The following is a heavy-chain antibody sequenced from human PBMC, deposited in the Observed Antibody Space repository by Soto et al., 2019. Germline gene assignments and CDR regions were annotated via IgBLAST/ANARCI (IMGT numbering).Heavy chain of an antibody. Sequence: VGSLRLSCAASGFTFSSYGMHWVRQAPGKGLEWVAVISYDGSNKYYADSVKGRFTISRDNSKNTLYLQMNSLRAEDTAVYYCAKDSTLLHPFSDWGQGTLVTVSS. D-gene: IGHD4-4*01. V-gene: IGHV3-30*18. CDR1: GFTFSSYG. CDR2: ISYDGSNK. CDR3: AKDSTLLHPFSD. J-gene: IGHJ4*02.